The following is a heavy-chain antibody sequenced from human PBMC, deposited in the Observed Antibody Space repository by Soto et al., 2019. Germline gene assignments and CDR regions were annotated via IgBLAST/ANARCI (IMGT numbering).Heavy chain of an antibody. D-gene: IGHD3-10*01. CDR1: GGTFSSYA. Sequence: QVQLVQSGAEVKKPGSSVKVSCKASGGTFSSYAISWVRQAPGQGLEWMGGIIPIFGTANYAQKFQGRVTITADESTSTAYMELSSLRSEDTAVYYCASPTYYYGSGSYRNLFQHWGQGNLVTVST. V-gene: IGHV1-69*01. CDR3: ASPTYYYGSGSYRNLFQH. CDR2: IIPIFGTA. J-gene: IGHJ1*01.